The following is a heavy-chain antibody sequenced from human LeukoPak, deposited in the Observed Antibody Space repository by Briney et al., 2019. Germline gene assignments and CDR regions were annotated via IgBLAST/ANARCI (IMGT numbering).Heavy chain of an antibody. CDR1: GGSFSGYY. D-gene: IGHD3-10*01. V-gene: IGHV4-34*01. Sequence: SETLSLTCAVYGGSFSGYYWSWIRQPPGKGLEWIGEIYHSGSTNYNPSLKSRVTISVDKSKNQFSLELSSVTAADTAVYYCARDRYYGSGSYRGMDVWGKGTTVTVSS. J-gene: IGHJ6*04. CDR2: IYHSGST. CDR3: ARDRYYGSGSYRGMDV.